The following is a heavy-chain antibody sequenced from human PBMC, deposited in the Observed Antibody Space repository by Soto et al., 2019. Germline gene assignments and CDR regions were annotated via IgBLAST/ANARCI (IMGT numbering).Heavy chain of an antibody. CDR2: LGTIGA. CDR3: ARDLTTHDD. CDR1: GFTFSAHA. Sequence: EVQLLESGGGLVQPGGSLRLSCVGSGFTFSAHAITWVRQAPGKGLEWVSTLGTIGAFYADSVKGRFTISRDNSKNTVNLQMTSLRGEDTAIYYCARDLTTHDDGGQGTVGTDSS. V-gene: IGHV3-23*01. J-gene: IGHJ4*02.